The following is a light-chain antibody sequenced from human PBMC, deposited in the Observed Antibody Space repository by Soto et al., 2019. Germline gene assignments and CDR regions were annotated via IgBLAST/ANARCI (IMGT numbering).Light chain of an antibody. CDR2: TGS. CDR3: QQDNSFPLT. Sequence: DIQMTQSPSSVSASVGDRVSITCRASQGISNWLAWDQQKPGRAPKLLIYTGSSLQSGVPSRFRGTGSGPGLTRTMSRLQPEDVATYYCQQDNSFPLTCGGGNNVDIK. J-gene: IGKJ4*01. CDR1: QGISNW. V-gene: IGKV1-12*01.